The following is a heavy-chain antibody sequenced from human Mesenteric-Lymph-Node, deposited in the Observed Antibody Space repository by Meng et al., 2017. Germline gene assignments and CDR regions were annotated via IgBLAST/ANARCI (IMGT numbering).Heavy chain of an antibody. CDR1: GFTFSDYY. D-gene: IGHD2-8*01. V-gene: IGHV3-11*04. CDR3: ARQWHRSFDY. J-gene: IGHJ4*02. CDR2: ISSSGSTI. Sequence: GESLKISCAASGFTFSDYYMSWIRQAPGKGLEWVSYISSSGSTIYYADSVKGRFTISRDNAKNSLYLQMNSLRAEDTAVYYCARQWHRSFDYWGQGTLVTVSS.